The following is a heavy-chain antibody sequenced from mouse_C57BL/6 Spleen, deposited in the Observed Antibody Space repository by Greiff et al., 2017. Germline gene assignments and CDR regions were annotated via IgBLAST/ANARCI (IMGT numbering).Heavy chain of an antibody. CDR3: AREGGDYAMDD. CDR1: GYTFTSYW. Sequence: QVQLQQSGAELVKPGASVKMSCKASGYTFTSYWITWVKQRPGQGLEWIGDIYPGSGSTNYNEKFKSKATLTVDTSSSTAYMQLSSLTSEDSAVYYCAREGGDYAMDDWGQGTSVTVSS. J-gene: IGHJ4*01. CDR2: IYPGSGST. V-gene: IGHV1-55*01.